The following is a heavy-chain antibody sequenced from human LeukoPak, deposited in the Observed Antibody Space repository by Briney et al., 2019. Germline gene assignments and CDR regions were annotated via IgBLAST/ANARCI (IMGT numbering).Heavy chain of an antibody. J-gene: IGHJ5*02. D-gene: IGHD2-2*01. CDR1: GYSFSTYW. CDR2: IFPGDSDT. Sequence: KDGESLKISCKASGYSFSTYWIAWVRQMPGKGLEWMGIIFPGDSDTRYSPSFQGQVTISADKLINTAYLQWRSLKASDTAMYYCARSGVPGAMTWFDPWGQGTLVTVSS. V-gene: IGHV5-51*01. CDR3: ARSGVPGAMTWFDP.